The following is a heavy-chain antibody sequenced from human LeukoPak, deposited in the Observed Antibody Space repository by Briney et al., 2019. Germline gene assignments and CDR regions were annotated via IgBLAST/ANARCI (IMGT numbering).Heavy chain of an antibody. CDR1: GFTVSSNY. CDR3: AGLPAYYYDTSGFYFDY. J-gene: IGHJ4*02. D-gene: IGHD3-22*01. CDR2: IYSGGSR. V-gene: IGHV3-66*04. Sequence: GGNLSLSCAASGFTVSSNYRRWVRQAPGQGLEWGSVIYSGGSRYYADSVKGRFTISRDNSKNTLYLQMNRLRAEDTAVYYCAGLPAYYYDTSGFYFDYWGQGTLVTVSS.